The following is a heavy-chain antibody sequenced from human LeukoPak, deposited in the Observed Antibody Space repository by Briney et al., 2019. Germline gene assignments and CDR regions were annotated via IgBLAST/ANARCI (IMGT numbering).Heavy chain of an antibody. CDR3: AKDQFSGPYGSGSYSPGSAFDI. Sequence: GGSLRLSCAASGFTFSSYWMSWVRQAPGKGLEWVANIKQDGSEKYYVDSVKGRFTISRDNSKNTLYLQMNSLRAEDTAVYYCAKDQFSGPYGSGSYSPGSAFDIWGRGTMVTVSS. J-gene: IGHJ3*02. V-gene: IGHV3-7*03. D-gene: IGHD3-10*01. CDR2: IKQDGSEK. CDR1: GFTFSSYW.